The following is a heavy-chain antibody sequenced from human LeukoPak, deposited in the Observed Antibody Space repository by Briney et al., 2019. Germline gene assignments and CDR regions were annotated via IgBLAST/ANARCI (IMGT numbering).Heavy chain of an antibody. CDR3: ARPYSSSWFNTWFDP. D-gene: IGHD6-13*01. CDR1: GGSFSGYY. V-gene: IGHV4-34*01. CDR2: INHSGST. Sequence: SETLSLTCAVYGGSFSGYYWSWIRQPPGNGLEWIGEINHSGSTNYTPSLNSRVTISVDTSKNQFSLKLSSVTAADTAVYYCARPYSSSWFNTWFDPWGQGTLVTVSS. J-gene: IGHJ5*02.